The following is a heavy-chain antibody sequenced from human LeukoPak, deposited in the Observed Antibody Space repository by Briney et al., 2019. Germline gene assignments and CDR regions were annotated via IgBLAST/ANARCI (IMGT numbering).Heavy chain of an antibody. V-gene: IGHV1-8*01. CDR1: GYTFTSYD. CDR3: AAIGFNSWYPFRWNRDLDAFDI. CDR2: MNPNSGNT. J-gene: IGHJ3*02. Sequence: ASVKVSCKASGYTFTSYDINWVRQATGQGLEWMGWMNPNSGNTGYAQKFQGRVTMTRNTSISTAYMELSSLRSEDTAVYYCAAIGFNSWYPFRWNRDLDAFDIWGQGTMVTVSS. D-gene: IGHD6-13*01.